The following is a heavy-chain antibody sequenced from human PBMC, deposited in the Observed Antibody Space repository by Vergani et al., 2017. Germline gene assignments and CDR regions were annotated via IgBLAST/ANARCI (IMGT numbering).Heavy chain of an antibody. D-gene: IGHD3-22*01. V-gene: IGHV3-23*01. CDR1: GFTFSSYA. J-gene: IGHJ2*01. CDR2: ISGSGGST. Sequence: EVQLLESGGGLVQPGGSLRLSCAASGFTFSSYAMSWVRQAPGKGLEWVSAISGSGGSTYYADSVKGRFTISRDNSKNTQYLQMNSLRAEDTAVYDCARDLDVGIIVVPYWYFDLWGRGTLVTVSS. CDR3: ARDLDVGIIVVPYWYFDL.